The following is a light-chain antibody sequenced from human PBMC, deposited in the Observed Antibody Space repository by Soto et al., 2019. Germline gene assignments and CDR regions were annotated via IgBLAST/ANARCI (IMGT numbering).Light chain of an antibody. CDR1: SSDVGGYNY. J-gene: IGLJ1*01. Sequence: QSALPQPASVSGSPGQSITISCTGTSSDVGGYNYVSWYQQHPVKAPKLMIYDVTNRPSGISDRFSGSKSGNTASLTISGLQAEDEADYYCSSHTTSSTPYVFGTGTKVTVL. CDR3: SSHTTSSTPYV. CDR2: DVT. V-gene: IGLV2-14*03.